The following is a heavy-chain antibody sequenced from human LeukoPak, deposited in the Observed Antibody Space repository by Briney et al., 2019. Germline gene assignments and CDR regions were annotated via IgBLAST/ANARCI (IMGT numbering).Heavy chain of an antibody. CDR2: VSTYNSDT. J-gene: IGHJ5*02. V-gene: IGHV1-18*01. CDR3: ALDNWNEFDP. CDR1: GYRFSSNG. D-gene: IGHD1-20*01. Sequence: ASVKVSCKASGYRFSSNGISWVRQAPGQGLEWVGWVSTYNSDTNYALKFQGRVTMTKDTSTSTVYMELRSLRTDDTAVYYCALDNWNEFDPWGQGTLVTVSS.